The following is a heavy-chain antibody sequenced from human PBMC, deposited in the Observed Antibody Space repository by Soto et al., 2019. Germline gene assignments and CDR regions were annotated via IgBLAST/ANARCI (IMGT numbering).Heavy chain of an antibody. CDR3: RAAGTNYGSFDY. CDR2: IKSKLRDGET. V-gene: IGHV3-15*01. Sequence: GGSLRLSCAASGFRFSDAWMTWVRQVPGRGLEWVGRIKSKLRDGETDYAAAVKGRFTISRDDSKSPLYLHMHSLTAEDTAVYYCRAAGTNYGSFDYWGQGALVTVSS. CDR1: GFRFSDAW. J-gene: IGHJ4*02. D-gene: IGHD1-1*01.